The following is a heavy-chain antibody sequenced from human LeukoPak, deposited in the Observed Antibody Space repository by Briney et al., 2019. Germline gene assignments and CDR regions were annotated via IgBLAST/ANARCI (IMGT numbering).Heavy chain of an antibody. CDR3: ARDLVEMATMRRFDY. Sequence: PGGSLRLSCTASGFTFINYSMNWVRQAPGKGLEWVSSISTNSAFIYYADSVRGRFTISRDNAKNSLYLQMNSLRAEDTAVYYCARDLVEMATMRRFDYWGQGTLVTVSS. J-gene: IGHJ4*02. CDR1: GFTFINYS. D-gene: IGHD5-24*01. CDR2: ISTNSAFI. V-gene: IGHV3-21*01.